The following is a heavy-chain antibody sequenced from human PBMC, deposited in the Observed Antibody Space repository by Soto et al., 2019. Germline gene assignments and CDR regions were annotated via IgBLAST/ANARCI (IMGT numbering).Heavy chain of an antibody. V-gene: IGHV3-33*01. Sequence: QVQLVESGGGVVQPGRSLRLSCAASGFTFSSYGMHWVRQAPGKGLEWVAVIWYDGSNKYYADSVKGRFTISRDNSKNTLYLQMNSLSAEDTAVYYCARGVGSDSTEGRFDYWGQGTLVTVSS. CDR2: IWYDGSNK. J-gene: IGHJ4*02. CDR3: ARGVGSDSTEGRFDY. D-gene: IGHD3-22*01. CDR1: GFTFSSYG.